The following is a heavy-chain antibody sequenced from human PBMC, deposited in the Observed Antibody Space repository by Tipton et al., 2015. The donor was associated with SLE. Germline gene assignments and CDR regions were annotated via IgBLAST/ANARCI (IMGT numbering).Heavy chain of an antibody. CDR1: GGSISSSSYY. CDR2: IYYSGST. Sequence: TLSLTCTVSGGSISSSSYYWGWIRQPPGKGLEWIGSIYYSGSTYYNPSLKSRVIISVDTSKNQFSLKLSSVTAADTAVYYCARGFPPRRITMIVVVPNAFDIWGQGTMVTVSS. V-gene: IGHV4-39*07. D-gene: IGHD3-22*01. J-gene: IGHJ3*02. CDR3: ARGFPPRRITMIVVVPNAFDI.